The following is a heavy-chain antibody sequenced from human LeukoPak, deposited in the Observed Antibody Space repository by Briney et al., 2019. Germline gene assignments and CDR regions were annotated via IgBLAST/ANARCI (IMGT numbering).Heavy chain of an antibody. J-gene: IGHJ6*02. V-gene: IGHV4-59*01. CDR2: INFSGNT. D-gene: IGHD3-9*01. CDR3: ARDLNHGFNYYYYGLEV. Sequence: SETLSLTCTVSGDSINSYYWSWIRQPPGKGLEWIGYINFSGNTKYNPSLKNRVTISVDRSKSQFYLTLRSVTAADTAVYYCARDLNHGFNYYYYGLEVWGQGTTVTVSS. CDR1: GDSINSYY.